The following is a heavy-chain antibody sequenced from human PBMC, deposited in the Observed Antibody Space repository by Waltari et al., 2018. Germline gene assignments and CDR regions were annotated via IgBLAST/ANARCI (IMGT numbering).Heavy chain of an antibody. D-gene: IGHD1-26*01. V-gene: IGHV4-4*07. CDR2: IYTSENT. CDR1: GGSISNYF. CDR3: ARENRGRSYSHFDY. J-gene: IGHJ4*02. Sequence: QVQLQESGPGLVKPSETLSLTCTVSGGSISNYFWSWIRQPAGKGLEWIGRIYTSENTNDTPSIKSLVTMSDDTSKNPFSLKLNSVTAADTAVYYCARENRGRSYSHFDYWGQGTLVTVSS.